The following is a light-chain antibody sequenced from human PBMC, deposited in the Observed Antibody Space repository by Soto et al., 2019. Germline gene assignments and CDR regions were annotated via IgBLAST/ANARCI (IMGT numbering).Light chain of an antibody. CDR2: EVS. CDR3: CSYAGSSTFYV. CDR1: SSNVGNYNL. V-gene: IGLV2-23*02. Sequence: ALTQPASVSGSPGQSITISCTGTSSNVGNYNLVSWYQQYPGKAPKLMIYEVSKRPSGVSNRFSGSKSGNTASLTISGLQAEDEADYYCCSYAGSSTFYVFGTGTKVTVL. J-gene: IGLJ1*01.